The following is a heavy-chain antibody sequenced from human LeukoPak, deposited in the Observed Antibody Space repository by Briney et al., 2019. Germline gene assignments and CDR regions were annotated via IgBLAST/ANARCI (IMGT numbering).Heavy chain of an antibody. J-gene: IGHJ4*02. V-gene: IGHV3-23*01. CDR2: ISGSGGTT. Sequence: GGSLRLSCAASGFTFNNYAMSWVRQAPGNGLEWVSAISGSGGTTYYADSVKGRFTISRDNSKNTLYLQMNSLGAEDTAVYYCANEGSGWYSDYWGQGTLVTVSS. CDR1: GFTFNNYA. CDR3: ANEGSGWYSDY. D-gene: IGHD6-19*01.